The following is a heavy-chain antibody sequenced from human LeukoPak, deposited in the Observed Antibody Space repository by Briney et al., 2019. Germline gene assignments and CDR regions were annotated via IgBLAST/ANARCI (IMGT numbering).Heavy chain of an antibody. Sequence: GGSLRLSCAASGFTFSSYQMIWVRQAPGKGLEWVSYIRSSSDIIYHADSVKGRFTTSRDNAKNSLYLQMNSLRDEDTAVYYCARDSSWSFDYWGLGTLVTVSS. CDR2: IRSSSDII. V-gene: IGHV3-48*02. CDR1: GFTFSSYQ. J-gene: IGHJ4*02. CDR3: ARDSSWSFDY. D-gene: IGHD6-19*01.